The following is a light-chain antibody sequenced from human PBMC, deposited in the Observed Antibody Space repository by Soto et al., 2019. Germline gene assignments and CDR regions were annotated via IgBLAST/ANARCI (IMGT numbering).Light chain of an antibody. Sequence: QSALTQPASVSGSPGQSITISCTGTSSDVGGYNYVSWYQQHPGKVPKLVIYEVYKRPSDVSNRFSGSKSGNTASLTISGLQPEDEADYYCNSYTNRFTVVLGTGTKVTVL. J-gene: IGLJ1*01. CDR1: SSDVGGYNY. V-gene: IGLV2-14*01. CDR3: NSYTNRFTVV. CDR2: EVY.